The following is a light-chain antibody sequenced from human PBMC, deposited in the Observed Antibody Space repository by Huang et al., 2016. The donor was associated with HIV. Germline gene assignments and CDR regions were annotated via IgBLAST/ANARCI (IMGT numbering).Light chain of an antibody. J-gene: IGKJ1*01. CDR3: KQYNKGLRGT. Sequence: EIVMTQSPATLSVSPGERATLSCRASQSVSSNLAWYQQKPGQAPRRLISGASTRATGILARVSGSGAVTAFTLPSGSLQSVDCEGELCKQYNKGLRGTFGQGTKVEIK. V-gene: IGKV3-15*01. CDR2: GAS. CDR1: QSVSSN.